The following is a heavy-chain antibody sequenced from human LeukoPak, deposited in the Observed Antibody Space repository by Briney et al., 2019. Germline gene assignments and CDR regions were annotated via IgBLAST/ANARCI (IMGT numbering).Heavy chain of an antibody. D-gene: IGHD6-6*01. J-gene: IGHJ4*02. CDR1: GFTFSNYW. V-gene: IGHV3-23*01. CDR3: AKGTYSSSPRDY. CDR2: ISGTGGST. Sequence: HTGGSLRLSCAASGFTFSNYWMHWVRQAPGKGLEWVSAISGTGGSTYYAGSVKGRFTISRDNSKNTLSLQVNSLRADDTAIYYCAKGTYSSSPRDYWGQGTLVTVSS.